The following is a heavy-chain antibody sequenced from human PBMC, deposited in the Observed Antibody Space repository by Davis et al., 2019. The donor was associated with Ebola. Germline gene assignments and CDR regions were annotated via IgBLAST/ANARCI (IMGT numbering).Heavy chain of an antibody. Sequence: SETLSLTCAVSGGSISSSNWWSWIRQPPGKGLEWIGYIYYSGSTNYNPSLKSRVTISVDTSKNQFSLKLSSVTAADTAVYYCAGLYCSGGSCFYGMDVWGQGTTVTVFS. CDR2: IYYSGST. D-gene: IGHD2-15*01. J-gene: IGHJ6*02. CDR3: AGLYCSGGSCFYGMDV. CDR1: GGSISSSNW. V-gene: IGHV4-59*08.